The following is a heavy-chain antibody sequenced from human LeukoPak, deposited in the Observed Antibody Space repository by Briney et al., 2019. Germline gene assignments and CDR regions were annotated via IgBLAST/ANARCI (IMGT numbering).Heavy chain of an antibody. CDR3: ARDGHCSITSCYVDAFDI. V-gene: IGHV3-30-3*01. CDR2: ISYDGSQT. D-gene: IGHD2-2*01. Sequence: GGSLRLSCAASGFTFSSYWMHWVRQAPGKGLEWVAVISYDGSQTYYTDSVKGRFTISRDNSENTLYLQMNSLRAEDTAMYYCARDGHCSITSCYVDAFDIWGQGTMVTVSS. CDR1: GFTFSSYW. J-gene: IGHJ3*02.